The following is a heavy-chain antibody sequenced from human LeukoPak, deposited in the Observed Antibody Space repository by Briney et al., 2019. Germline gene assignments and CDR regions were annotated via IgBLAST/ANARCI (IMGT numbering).Heavy chain of an antibody. CDR2: IYNSGST. Sequence: SETLSLTCTVSGGSLSSGSYYWTWIRQPAGKGLELIGRIYNSGSTNYNPSLKSRVTISVDTSKNQFSLKLSSVTAADTAVYYCARATGYSSGWNDYWGQGTLVTVSS. D-gene: IGHD6-19*01. J-gene: IGHJ4*02. V-gene: IGHV4-61*02. CDR3: ARATGYSSGWNDY. CDR1: GGSLSSGSYY.